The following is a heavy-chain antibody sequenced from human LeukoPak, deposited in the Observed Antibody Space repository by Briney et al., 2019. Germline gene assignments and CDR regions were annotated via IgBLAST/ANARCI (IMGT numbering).Heavy chain of an antibody. J-gene: IGHJ4*02. CDR2: IWYDGSDK. V-gene: IGHV3-33*01. Sequence: GRSLRLSCAASGFTFSTYGMHWVRQAPGKGPEWVAVIWYDGSDKYYADSVKGRFTISRDNSKNKLYLQMNSLRAEDTAVYYCARGLFYGSGSPIDYWGQGTLVTVSS. CDR1: GFTFSTYG. CDR3: ARGLFYGSGSPIDY. D-gene: IGHD3-10*01.